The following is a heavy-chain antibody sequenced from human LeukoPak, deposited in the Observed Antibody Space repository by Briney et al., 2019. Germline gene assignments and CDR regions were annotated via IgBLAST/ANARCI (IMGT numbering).Heavy chain of an antibody. J-gene: IGHJ4*02. Sequence: SVTLSLTCAVYGGSFSGYYWSWIRQPPGKGLEWIGEINHSGSTNYNPSLKSRVTMSGDTSKNQLSLKLSSVTAADTAVYYCARDPTTVTTIFDSWGQRILVTVSS. D-gene: IGHD4-4*01. CDR2: INHSGST. V-gene: IGHV4-34*01. CDR1: GGSFSGYY. CDR3: ARDPTTVTTIFDS.